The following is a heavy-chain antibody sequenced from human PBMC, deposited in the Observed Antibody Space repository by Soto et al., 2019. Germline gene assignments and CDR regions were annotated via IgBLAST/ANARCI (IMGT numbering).Heavy chain of an antibody. CDR1: GFTFTHYW. V-gene: IGHV3-7*03. D-gene: IGHD6-13*01. Sequence: GGSLRLSCAASGFTFTHYWMSWVRQAPGKGLEWLANIKEDGSSKNYVDSVKGRFTISRDNAKNSLYLQMSSLRAEDSAVYYCATSAAAPGNYWGQGTLVTVSS. J-gene: IGHJ4*02. CDR2: IKEDGSSK. CDR3: ATSAAAPGNY.